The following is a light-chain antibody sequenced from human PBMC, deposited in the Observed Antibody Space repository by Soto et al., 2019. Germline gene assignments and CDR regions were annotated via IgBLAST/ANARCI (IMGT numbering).Light chain of an antibody. CDR2: DVS. V-gene: IGLV2-14*01. CDR3: SSYTSSSSLGGV. CDR1: SSDVGGYNY. Sequence: QSALTQPASVSGSPGQSITISCTGTSSDVGGYNYVSWYQQHPGKAPKLMIYDVSNRPSGVSNRFSGSKSGNTASLTISGLQAEDDADYYCSSYTSSSSLGGVFGTGAKVTVL. J-gene: IGLJ1*01.